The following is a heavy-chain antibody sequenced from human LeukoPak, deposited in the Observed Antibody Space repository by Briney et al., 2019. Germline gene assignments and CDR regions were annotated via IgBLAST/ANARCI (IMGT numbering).Heavy chain of an antibody. J-gene: IGHJ4*02. CDR1: GYTFTSYY. CDR2: IKQDGSEK. Sequence: SCKASGYTFTSYYMHWVRQAPGKGLEWVANIKQDGSEKNYVESVKGRFTISRDNAKNSLYLQTNSLRAEDTAVYYCARAGQEWFGELGFDQWGQGTLVIVSS. CDR3: ARAGQEWFGELGFDQ. D-gene: IGHD3-10*01. V-gene: IGHV3-7*01.